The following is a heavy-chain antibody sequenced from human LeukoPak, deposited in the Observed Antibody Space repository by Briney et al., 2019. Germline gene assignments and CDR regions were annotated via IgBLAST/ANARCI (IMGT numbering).Heavy chain of an antibody. D-gene: IGHD3-22*01. CDR3: ARGNYYDSSGYYLAEYFQH. CDR2: IYYSGST. Sequence: KPSETLSLTCTVSGGSIRSSSYYWGWIRQPPGKGLEWIGSIYYSGSTNYKPSLRSRVTISVDTSKNQFSLKLSSVTAADTAVYYCARGNYYDSSGYYLAEYFQHWGQGTLVTVSS. CDR1: GGSIRSSSYY. V-gene: IGHV4-39*07. J-gene: IGHJ1*01.